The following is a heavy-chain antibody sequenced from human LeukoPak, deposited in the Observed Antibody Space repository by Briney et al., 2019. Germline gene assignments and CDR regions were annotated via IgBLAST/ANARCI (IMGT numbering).Heavy chain of an antibody. Sequence: GESLKISCKGSGYNFTNYWIGWVRQMPGKGLEWMGIVYPGDSETRYSPSFQGQVTFSADKSISTAYLKWSSLKASDTAMYYCARLPRIPGTTMFYYFDLWGRGTLVTVSS. CDR1: GYNFTNYW. CDR3: ARLPRIPGTTMFYYFDL. J-gene: IGHJ2*01. CDR2: VYPGDSET. V-gene: IGHV5-51*01. D-gene: IGHD1-7*01.